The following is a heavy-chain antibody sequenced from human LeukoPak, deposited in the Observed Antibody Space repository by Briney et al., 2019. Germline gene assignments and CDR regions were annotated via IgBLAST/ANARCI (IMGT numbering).Heavy chain of an antibody. D-gene: IGHD6-19*01. V-gene: IGHV3-30-3*01. CDR1: GFTFSSYA. Sequence: GGSLRLSCAASGFTFSSYAMHWVRQAPGKGLEWVAVISYDGSNKYYADSVKGRFTISRDNSKNTLYLQMNSLSAEDTAVYYCARDGIAVAATLDYWGQGTLVTVSS. CDR2: ISYDGSNK. J-gene: IGHJ4*02. CDR3: ARDGIAVAATLDY.